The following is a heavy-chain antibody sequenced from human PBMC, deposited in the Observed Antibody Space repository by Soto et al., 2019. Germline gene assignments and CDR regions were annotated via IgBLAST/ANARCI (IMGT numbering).Heavy chain of an antibody. CDR3: AREGNLGRWIQPLDS. J-gene: IGHJ4*02. Sequence: SKTLSLTCTVYGESISSYSWSWIRQPPGKGLEWIGNIHYNGNTKYRPSLKSRVTMSVDTSKNHFSLKLISVITAGTAVYFCAREGNLGRWIQPLDSWGQGTLVTVS. CDR2: IHYNGNT. CDR1: GESISSYS. D-gene: IGHD2-2*03. V-gene: IGHV4-59*01.